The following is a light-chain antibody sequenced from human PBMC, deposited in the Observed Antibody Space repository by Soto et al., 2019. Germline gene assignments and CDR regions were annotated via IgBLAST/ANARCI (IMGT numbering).Light chain of an antibody. CDR3: QQYHSHPVT. J-gene: IGKJ4*01. Sequence: DIQMTQSPSSVSASVGDRVTITCRASQDINSHLAWFQQNPAKAPRSLIPDASSLQSGVPLHFSGSGPGTDFSLTISSPQPEDFATYYCQQYHSHPVTFGGGTKVEIK. V-gene: IGKV1-16*02. CDR2: DAS. CDR1: QDINSH.